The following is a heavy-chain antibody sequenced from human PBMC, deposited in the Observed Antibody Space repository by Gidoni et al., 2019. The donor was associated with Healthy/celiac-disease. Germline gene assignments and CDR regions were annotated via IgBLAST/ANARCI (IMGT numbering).Heavy chain of an antibody. D-gene: IGHD1-26*01. Sequence: EVQLVQSGAEVKKPGESLKISCKGSGYSFTSYWIGWVRQMPGKGLEWMGIIYPGDSDTRYSPSFQGQVTISADKSISTAYLQWSSLKASDTAMYYCARRVGGGGSYDYYYYYGMDVWGQGTTVTVSS. CDR3: ARRVGGGGSYDYYYYYGMDV. CDR1: GYSFTSYW. J-gene: IGHJ6*02. CDR2: IYPGDSDT. V-gene: IGHV5-51*01.